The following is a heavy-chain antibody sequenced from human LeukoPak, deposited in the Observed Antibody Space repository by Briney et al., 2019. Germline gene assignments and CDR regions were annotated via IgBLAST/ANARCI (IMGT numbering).Heavy chain of an antibody. D-gene: IGHD3-10*01. V-gene: IGHV1-18*01. CDR2: ISGYNGNT. Sequence: ASVKVSCKASGYTFTSYGISWVRQAPGQGLEWMGWISGYNGNTNYAQKLQGRVTMTTDTSTSTAYMELRSLRSDDTAVYYCATVAASMVRGVIISYWFDPWGQGTLVTVSS. CDR3: ATVAASMVRGVIISYWFDP. J-gene: IGHJ5*02. CDR1: GYTFTSYG.